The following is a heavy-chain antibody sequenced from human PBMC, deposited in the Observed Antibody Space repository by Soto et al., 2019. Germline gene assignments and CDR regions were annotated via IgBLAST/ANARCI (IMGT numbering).Heavy chain of an antibody. V-gene: IGHV3-23*01. J-gene: IGHJ3*02. CDR2: ISGSGGST. CDR3: AKRKLRDFWSGWDAFDI. CDR1: GFTFSSYA. D-gene: IGHD3-3*01. Sequence: GGSLRLSCAASGFTFSSYAMSWVRQAPGKGLEWVSAISGSGGSTYYADSVKGRFTISRDNSKNTLYLQMNSLRAEDTAVYYCAKRKLRDFWSGWDAFDIWGQGTMVTVSS.